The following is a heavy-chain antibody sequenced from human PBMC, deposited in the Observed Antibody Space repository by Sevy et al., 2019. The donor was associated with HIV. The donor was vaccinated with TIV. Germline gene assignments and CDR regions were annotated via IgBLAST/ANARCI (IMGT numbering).Heavy chain of an antibody. CDR3: ARDRVTYYYDSSGYYTSGYGMDV. CDR2: IYSGDRT. CDR1: GFIVSSNY. V-gene: IGHV3-53*01. J-gene: IGHJ6*02. D-gene: IGHD3-22*01. Sequence: GGSLRLSCTASGFIVSSNYMTWVRQAPGKGLEWVSVIYSGDRTDYADSVKGRFTISRDNSKNTLYLQMNSLRAEDTAVYYCARDRVTYYYDSSGYYTSGYGMDVWGQGTTVTVSS.